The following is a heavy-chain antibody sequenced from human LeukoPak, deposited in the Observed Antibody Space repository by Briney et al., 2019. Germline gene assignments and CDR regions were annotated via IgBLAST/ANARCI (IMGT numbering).Heavy chain of an antibody. CDR2: ITSTGTT. V-gene: IGHV4-61*02. CDR1: GDSTSGGSYY. J-gene: IGHJ4*02. CDR3: ASSHRLGGTTLNFDD. Sequence: SETLSLTCAVSGDSTSGGSYYWSWIRQPAGKGLEWVGRITSTGTTSYNPSLTSRVTISADTSRTQFFLKLTSVTAADTAVYYCASSHRLGGTTLNFDDWGQGILVTVSP. D-gene: IGHD1-1*01.